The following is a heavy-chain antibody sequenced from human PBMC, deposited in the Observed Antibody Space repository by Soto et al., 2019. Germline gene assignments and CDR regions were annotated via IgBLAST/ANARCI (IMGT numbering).Heavy chain of an antibody. CDR2: IGVSGNK. V-gene: IGHV3-21*01. D-gene: IGHD3-9*01. CDR1: EFTFSVYS. J-gene: IGHJ5*02. Sequence: EVQLVESGGGLVESGGSLRLSCEASEFTFSVYSMSWVRQAPGKGLEWVSSIGVSGNKYYADSVKGRFTISRDDLERSWYLQMNSLRVEDTAVYYCARDYETDFLTGRRKYNWFDPWGQGTLVTVSS. CDR3: ARDYETDFLTGRRKYNWFDP.